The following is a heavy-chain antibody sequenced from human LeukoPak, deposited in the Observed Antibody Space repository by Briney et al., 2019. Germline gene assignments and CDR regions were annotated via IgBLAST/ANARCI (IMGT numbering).Heavy chain of an antibody. CDR1: GGTFSSYA. CDR2: IIPIFGTA. Sequence: SVKVSCKAFGGTFSSYAISWVRQAPGQGLEWMGGIIPIFGTANYAQKFQGRVTITADESTSTAYMELSSLRSEDTAVYYCASRPRLINGGGYYYYYMDVWGKGTTVTISS. J-gene: IGHJ6*03. V-gene: IGHV1-69*01. CDR3: ASRPRLINGGGYYYYYMDV. D-gene: IGHD2-15*01.